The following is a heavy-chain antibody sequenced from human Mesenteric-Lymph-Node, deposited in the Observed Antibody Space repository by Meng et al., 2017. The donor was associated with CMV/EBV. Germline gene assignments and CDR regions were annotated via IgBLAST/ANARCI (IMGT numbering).Heavy chain of an antibody. CDR3: ARVGYCSSTSCYTDYYYYGMDV. J-gene: IGHJ6*02. V-gene: IGHV1-2*02. CDR1: GYTFTGYY. Sequence: ASVKVSCKASGYTFTGYYMHWVRQAPGQGLEWMGWINPNSGGTNYAQKFQGRVTITRDTSISTAYMELSRLRSDDTAVYYCARVGYCSSTSCYTDYYYYGMDVWGQGTTVTVSS. D-gene: IGHD2-2*02. CDR2: INPNSGGT.